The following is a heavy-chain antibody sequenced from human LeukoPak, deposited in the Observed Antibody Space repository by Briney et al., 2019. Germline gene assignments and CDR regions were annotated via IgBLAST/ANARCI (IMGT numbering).Heavy chain of an antibody. CDR3: ARGSVQYSYGYGYYYYYMDV. D-gene: IGHD5-18*01. CDR1: GDSFSSNSAA. CDR2: TYYRSKWYN. J-gene: IGHJ6*03. V-gene: IGHV6-1*01. Sequence: SQTLSLTCAISGDSFSSNSAAWNWLRQSPSRGLEWLGRTYYRSKWYNDYAVSVKSRITINPDTSKNQFSLQLNSVTPEDTALYYCARGSVQYSYGYGYYYYYMDVWGKGTTVTISS.